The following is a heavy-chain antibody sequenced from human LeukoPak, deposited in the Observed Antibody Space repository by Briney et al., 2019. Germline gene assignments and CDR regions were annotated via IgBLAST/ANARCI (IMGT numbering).Heavy chain of an antibody. V-gene: IGHV3-30*04. CDR3: AKGRGWEASYYYYYMDV. CDR1: GFTFSSYA. D-gene: IGHD1-26*01. CDR2: ISYDGSNK. Sequence: GGSLRLSCAASGFTFSSYAMHWVRQAPGKGLEWAAVISYDGSNKYYTDSVKGRFTISRDNSKNTLYLQMNSLRAEDTAVYYCAKGRGWEASYYYYYMDVWGKGTTVTISS. J-gene: IGHJ6*03.